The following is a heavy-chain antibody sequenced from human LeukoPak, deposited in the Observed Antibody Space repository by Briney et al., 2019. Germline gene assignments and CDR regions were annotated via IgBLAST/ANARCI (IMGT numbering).Heavy chain of an antibody. Sequence: GGSLRLSCAASGFTFSSYAMHWVRQAPGKGLEWVAVISYGGSNKYYADSVKGRFTISRDNSKNTLYLQMNGLRAEDTAVYYCARDLWYWGQGTLVTVSS. D-gene: IGHD3-16*01. CDR1: GFTFSSYA. CDR3: ARDLWY. V-gene: IGHV3-30-3*01. CDR2: ISYGGSNK. J-gene: IGHJ4*02.